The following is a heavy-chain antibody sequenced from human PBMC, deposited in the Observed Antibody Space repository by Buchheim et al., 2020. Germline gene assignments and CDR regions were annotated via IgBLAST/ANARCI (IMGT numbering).Heavy chain of an antibody. D-gene: IGHD3-22*01. V-gene: IGHV3-30*18. J-gene: IGHJ4*02. CDR2: TSYDGGNK. CDR1: GFTFSSYG. CDR3: AKVDSSGYYHDS. Sequence: QVQLVESGGGVVQPGRSLRLSCAASGFTFSSYGMHWVRQPPGKGLEWVAVTSYDGGNKYYADSVKGRFTASRDISRNTLYLHMNSLGPEDTAVYYCAKVDSSGYYHDSWGQGT.